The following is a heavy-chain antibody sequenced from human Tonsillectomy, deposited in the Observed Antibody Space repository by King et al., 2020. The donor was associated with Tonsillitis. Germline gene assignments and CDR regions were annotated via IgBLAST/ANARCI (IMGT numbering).Heavy chain of an antibody. CDR1: GFIFGDYA. D-gene: IGHD6-19*01. J-gene: IGHJ4*02. Sequence: VQLVESGGGLVQPGRSLRISCKASGFIFGDYAMSWFRQAPGKGLEWVGFIRSKAYGGTTEYAASVKGRFTISRDDSKSIVYLEMNSLKTEDTAVYSFIRVRYSSGWYRVGGPHYFDYWGQGTLVSVSS. CDR2: IRSKAYGGTT. CDR3: IRVRYSSGWYRVGGPHYFDY. V-gene: IGHV3-49*03.